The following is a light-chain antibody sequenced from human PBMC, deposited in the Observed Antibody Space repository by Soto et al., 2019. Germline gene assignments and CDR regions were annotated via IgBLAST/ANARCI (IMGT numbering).Light chain of an antibody. CDR3: QKSDHLPL. CDR1: QEIGNS. Sequence: DIQMTQSPPSLSASVGDRVTITCQASQEIGNSLNWFQHKPGKAPNLVIYDASNLEIGVPSRFSGSGSGTDFTFTITSLRPEDIATYYCQKSDHLPLFGPGTKVESK. CDR2: DAS. V-gene: IGKV1-33*01. J-gene: IGKJ3*01.